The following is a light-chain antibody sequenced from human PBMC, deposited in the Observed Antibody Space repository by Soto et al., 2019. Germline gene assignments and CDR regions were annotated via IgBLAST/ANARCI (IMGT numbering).Light chain of an antibody. J-gene: IGKJ1*01. CDR2: DAS. V-gene: IGKV1-5*01. CDR3: QQYDSYPWT. Sequence: DIQSTQSPSTLSASVGYIVTITCRASQSISSWLAWYQQKPGKVPKLLIYDASSLESGVPSRFSGGGSGTEFTLTISSLQPDDFATYYCQQYDSYPWTFGQGTRWIS. CDR1: QSISSW.